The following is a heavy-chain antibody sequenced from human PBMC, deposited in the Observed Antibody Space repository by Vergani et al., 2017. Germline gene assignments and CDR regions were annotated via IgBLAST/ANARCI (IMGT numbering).Heavy chain of an antibody. CDR2: SYHSGST. J-gene: IGHJ4*02. Sequence: QVQLQESGPGLVKPSGTLSLTCAVSGGSISSSNWWSWVRQPPGKGLGWIGESYHSGSTNYNPSLKSRVTISVDKSKNQFSLKLSSVTAADTAVYYWASIPGYSSGWYGEGLFDYWGQGTLVTVSS. V-gene: IGHV4-4*02. D-gene: IGHD6-19*01. CDR3: ASIPGYSSGWYGEGLFDY. CDR1: GGSISSSNW.